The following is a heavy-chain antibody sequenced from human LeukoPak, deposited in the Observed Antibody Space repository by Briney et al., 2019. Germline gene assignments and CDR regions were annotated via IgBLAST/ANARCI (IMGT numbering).Heavy chain of an antibody. CDR3: ARHVYSSSWYIYYYGMDV. CDR2: VSDSGST. CDR1: GGSISSYY. J-gene: IGHJ6*02. V-gene: IGHV4-59*08. Sequence: SETLSLTCTVSGGSISSYYWSWIRQPPGKGLEWIGYVSDSGSTNYNPSLKSRVTISVDTSKNQFSLKLSFVTAADTAVYYCARHVYSSSWYIYYYGMDVWGQGITVTASS. D-gene: IGHD6-13*01.